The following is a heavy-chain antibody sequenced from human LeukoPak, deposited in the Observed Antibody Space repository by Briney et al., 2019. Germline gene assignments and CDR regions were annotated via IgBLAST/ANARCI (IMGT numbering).Heavy chain of an antibody. CDR2: ITWNGDST. J-gene: IGHJ6*03. D-gene: IGHD5-12*01. Sequence: GGSLRLSCAASGFTFDDYNMHWVRQAPGKGLEWVSLITWNGDSTYYADSVEGRFTISRDNSKNSLYLQMNSLRTEDTALYYCAKDKWLRGYYYYYMDVWGKGTTVTVSS. CDR1: GFTFDDYN. CDR3: AKDKWLRGYYYYYMDV. V-gene: IGHV3-43*01.